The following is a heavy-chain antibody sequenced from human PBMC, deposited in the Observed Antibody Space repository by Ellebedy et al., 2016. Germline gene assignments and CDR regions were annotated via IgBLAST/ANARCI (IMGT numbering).Heavy chain of an antibody. CDR1: GYTFSEYY. D-gene: IGHD5-12*01. Sequence: ASVKVSCXASGYTFSEYYIRWVRQAPGQGLEWMGWINPNNGGTNYAQRFQGRVTMTRDTSLTTVYMEMSRLRSDDTAVYYCARGWGGYGGYDTSDFDYWGQGTLVTVSS. CDR2: INPNNGGT. J-gene: IGHJ4*02. V-gene: IGHV1-2*02. CDR3: ARGWGGYGGYDTSDFDY.